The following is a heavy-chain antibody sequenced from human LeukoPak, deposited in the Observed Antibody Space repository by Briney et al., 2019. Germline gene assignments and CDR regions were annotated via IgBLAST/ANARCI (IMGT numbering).Heavy chain of an antibody. Sequence: SETLSLTCTVSGGSISNSSYYWGWIRQPPGKGLEWIGSIYYSGSTYYNPSLKSRVTISVDTSKNQFSLKLSSVTAADTAVYYCARPALGYCSGGSCYEGDAFDIWGQGTMVTVSS. CDR3: ARPALGYCSGGSCYEGDAFDI. J-gene: IGHJ3*02. V-gene: IGHV4-39*01. CDR2: IYYSGST. D-gene: IGHD2-15*01. CDR1: GGSISNSSYY.